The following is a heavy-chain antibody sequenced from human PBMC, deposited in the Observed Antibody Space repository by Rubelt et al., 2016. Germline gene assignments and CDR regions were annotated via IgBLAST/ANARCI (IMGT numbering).Heavy chain of an antibody. J-gene: IGHJ6*02. Sequence: QVQLVQSGAEVKKPGASVKVSCKASGYTFTSYYMHWVRQAPGQGLEWMGIINPSGGSTSYAQKFQGRVTMTRDTSTSTVYMELSSLRSEDTAVYYCAREYREDIVGANGMDVWGQGTTVTVSS. CDR1: GYTFTSYY. CDR2: INPSGGST. CDR3: AREYREDIVGANGMDV. V-gene: IGHV1-46*01. D-gene: IGHD1-26*01.